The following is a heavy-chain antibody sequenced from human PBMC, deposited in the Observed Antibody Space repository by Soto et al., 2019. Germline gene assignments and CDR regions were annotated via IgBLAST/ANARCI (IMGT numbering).Heavy chain of an antibody. V-gene: IGHV4-38-2*02. CDR1: GFSISSGYY. J-gene: IGHJ6*02. CDR3: ARDNKWFGELGHQLYGMDV. D-gene: IGHD3-10*01. CDR2: IFHGGST. Sequence: SETLSLTCAVSGFSISSGYYWGWIRQPPGKGLEWIGSIFHGGSTYYNPSLKSRVTISVDTSKNQFSLKLRSVTAADTAVYYCARDNKWFGELGHQLYGMDVWGLGTTVTVSS.